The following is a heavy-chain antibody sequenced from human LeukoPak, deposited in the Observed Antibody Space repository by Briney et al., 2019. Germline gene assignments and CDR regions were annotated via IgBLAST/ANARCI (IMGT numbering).Heavy chain of an antibody. J-gene: IGHJ5*02. CDR1: GYTFTIYI. V-gene: IGHV1-18*01. Sequence: GASVKVSCKASGYTFTIYIISCVRQAPGQGLEWMGWISAYNGNTNYAQKLQGRVTMTTDTSTSTAYMELRSLRSDDTAVYYCARLAGTAAAGPEDWFDPCGQGTLVTVSS. CDR2: ISAYNGNT. D-gene: IGHD6-13*01. CDR3: ARLAGTAAAGPEDWFDP.